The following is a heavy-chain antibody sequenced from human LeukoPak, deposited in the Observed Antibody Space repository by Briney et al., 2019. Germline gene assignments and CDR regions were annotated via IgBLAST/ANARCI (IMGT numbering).Heavy chain of an antibody. CDR2: INPNSAGT. V-gene: IGHV1-2*02. J-gene: IGHJ4*02. Sequence: ASVKLSCEASGYTVTLYKMLWVREAPGQGLEWMGWINPNSAGTNYAQKFQSRVTMTRDTSISTAYMELSRLRSDDQAVYYCARGFNGVTMIECDYWGQGTLVTVSS. D-gene: IGHD3-22*01. CDR1: GYTVTLYK. CDR3: ARGFNGVTMIECDY.